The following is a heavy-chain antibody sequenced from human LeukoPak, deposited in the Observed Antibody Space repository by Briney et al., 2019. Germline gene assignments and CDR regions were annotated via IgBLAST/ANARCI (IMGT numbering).Heavy chain of an antibody. Sequence: SETLSLACSVSGGSISSSSYYWGWIRQPPGKELEWIGAIHYSGSSYYNPSLKSRVTISVDTSKNQFSLRLSSVTAADTAVYYCARRGGYYGSGGNWFDPWGLGTLVTVSS. V-gene: IGHV4-39*01. CDR2: IHYSGSS. D-gene: IGHD3-10*01. J-gene: IGHJ5*02. CDR1: GGSISSSSYY. CDR3: ARRGGYYGSGGNWFDP.